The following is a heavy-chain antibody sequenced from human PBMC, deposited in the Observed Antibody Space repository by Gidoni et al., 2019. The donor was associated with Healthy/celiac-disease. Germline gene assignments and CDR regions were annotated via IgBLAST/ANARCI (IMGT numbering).Heavy chain of an antibody. D-gene: IGHD1-26*01. V-gene: IGHV2-5*02. CDR2: IYWDDDK. Sequence: QITLKESGPTLVKPTQTLTLTCTFSWFSLNTSGVGVGWIRQTPGKALEWLALIYWDDDKRYSPSLKSRLTITKDTSKNQVVLTMTNMDPVDTATYYCAHSGLPGAYRTFDYWGQGTLVTVSS. CDR1: WFSLNTSGVG. CDR3: AHSGLPGAYRTFDY. J-gene: IGHJ4*02.